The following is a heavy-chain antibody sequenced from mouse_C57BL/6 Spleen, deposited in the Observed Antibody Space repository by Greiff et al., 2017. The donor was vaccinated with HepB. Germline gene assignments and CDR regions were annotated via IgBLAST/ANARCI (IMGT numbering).Heavy chain of an antibody. J-gene: IGHJ3*01. Sequence: EVKLMESGGGLVKPGGSLKLSCAASGFTFSDYGMHWVRQAPEKGLEWVAYISSGSSTIYYADTVKGRFTISRDNAKNTLFLQMTSLRSEDTAMYYCARGLTGGFAYWGQGTLVTVSA. CDR2: ISSGSSTI. D-gene: IGHD4-1*01. CDR3: ARGLTGGFAY. V-gene: IGHV5-17*01. CDR1: GFTFSDYG.